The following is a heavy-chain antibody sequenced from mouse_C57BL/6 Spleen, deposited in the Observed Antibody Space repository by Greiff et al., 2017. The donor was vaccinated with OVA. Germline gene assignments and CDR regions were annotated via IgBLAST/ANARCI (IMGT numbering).Heavy chain of an antibody. J-gene: IGHJ2*01. Sequence: VQLQQSGPELVKPGASVKISCKASGYTFTDYYMNWVKQSPGKSLEWIGDINPNNGGTSYTPKFKGKATLTVDKSSSTAYMELRSLTSEDSAVCYCARRDWSLDYWGQGTTLTVSS. D-gene: IGHD3-3*01. CDR1: GYTFTDYY. CDR2: INPNNGGT. CDR3: ARRDWSLDY. V-gene: IGHV1-26*01.